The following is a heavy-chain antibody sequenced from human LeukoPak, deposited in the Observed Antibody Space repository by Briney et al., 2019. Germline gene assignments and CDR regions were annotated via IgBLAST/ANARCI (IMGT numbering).Heavy chain of an antibody. D-gene: IGHD6-6*01. V-gene: IGHV1-18*01. Sequence: ASVKISCKASGYTFPSYSINWVRQAPGQGLEGRGWISTYNGNTNYAQKLQGRVTMTTDTSTSTAYMELRSLRSDDTAVYYCAKDRWRDGSSSFDNWGQGTVVTVSS. CDR3: AKDRWRDGSSSFDN. CDR2: ISTYNGNT. J-gene: IGHJ4*02. CDR1: GYTFPSYS.